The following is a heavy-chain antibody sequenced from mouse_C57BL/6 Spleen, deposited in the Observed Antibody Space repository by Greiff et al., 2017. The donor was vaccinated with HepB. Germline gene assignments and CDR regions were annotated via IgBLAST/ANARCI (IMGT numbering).Heavy chain of an antibody. J-gene: IGHJ2*01. CDR3: ARETDGNSPFDY. D-gene: IGHD2-1*01. CDR1: GYTFTSYW. Sequence: QVHVKQPGAELVKPGASVKLSCKASGYTFTSYWMHWVKQRPGQGLEWIGMIHPNSGSTNYNEKFKSKATLTVDKSSSTAYMQLSSLTSEDSAVYYCARETDGNSPFDYWGQGTTLTVSS. CDR2: IHPNSGST. V-gene: IGHV1-64*01.